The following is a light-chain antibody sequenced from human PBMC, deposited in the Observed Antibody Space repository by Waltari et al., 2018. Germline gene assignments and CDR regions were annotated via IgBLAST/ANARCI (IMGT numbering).Light chain of an antibody. J-gene: IGLJ2*01. CDR1: SPISYY. V-gene: IGLV3-19*01. Sequence: SSELTQAPAVSVAMGQTVRITCQGDSPISYYASWYQQRPGQAPILVIYDKNNRPSGVPDRFSGSSSHNTGSLTITGAQAEDEASYYCHSRDASGVAGSFGGGTKLTVL. CDR2: DKN. CDR3: HSRDASGVAGS.